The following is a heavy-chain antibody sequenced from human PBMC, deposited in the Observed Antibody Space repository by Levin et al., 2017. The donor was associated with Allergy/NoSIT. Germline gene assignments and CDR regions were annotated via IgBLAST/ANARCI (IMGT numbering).Heavy chain of an antibody. Sequence: ASVKVSCEASGYTFITYGITWVRQAPGQGLEWMGWMSSYNGNTNYAQKFQGRVSMTKDAATNTAYMELGSLRSDDTAVYYCARGQHTSSYYFFDLWGQGTLVTVSS. CDR3: ARGQHTSSYYFFDL. CDR2: MSSYNGNT. J-gene: IGHJ4*02. V-gene: IGHV1-18*01. CDR1: GYTFITYG. D-gene: IGHD2-2*01.